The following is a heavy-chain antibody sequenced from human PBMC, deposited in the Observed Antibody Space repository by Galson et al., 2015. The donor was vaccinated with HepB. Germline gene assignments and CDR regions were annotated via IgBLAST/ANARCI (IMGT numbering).Heavy chain of an antibody. CDR1: GFTFSSYG. V-gene: IGHV3-30*18. CDR3: AKDRYCSSTSCYGRGYYYYGMDV. Sequence: SLRLSCAASGFTFSSYGMHWVRQAPGKGLEWVAVISYDGSNKYYADSVKGRFTISRDNSKNTLYLQMNSLRAEDTAVYYCAKDRYCSSTSCYGRGYYYYGMDVWGQGTTVTVSS. CDR2: ISYDGSNK. D-gene: IGHD2-2*01. J-gene: IGHJ6*02.